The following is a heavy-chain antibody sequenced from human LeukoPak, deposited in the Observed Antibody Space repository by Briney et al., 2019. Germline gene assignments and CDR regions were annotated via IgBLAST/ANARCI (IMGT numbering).Heavy chain of an antibody. Sequence: SVKVSCKASRGTFSSYAISWVRQAPGQGLEWMGRIIPILGIANYAQKFQGRVTITADKSTSTAYMELSSLRSEDTAVYYCARVDDPYYDGPLLAFDIWGQGTMVTVSS. V-gene: IGHV1-69*04. CDR1: RGTFSSYA. CDR3: ARVDDPYYDGPLLAFDI. CDR2: IIPILGIA. J-gene: IGHJ3*02. D-gene: IGHD3-22*01.